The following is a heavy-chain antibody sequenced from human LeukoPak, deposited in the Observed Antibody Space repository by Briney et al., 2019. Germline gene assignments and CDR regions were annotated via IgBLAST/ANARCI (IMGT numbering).Heavy chain of an antibody. V-gene: IGHV3-66*01. D-gene: IGHD3-3*01. CDR3: ARDPSGTTIDNYYTLPKGMDV. J-gene: IGHJ6*02. CDR2: TYSGGTT. CDR1: GFTVTSSY. Sequence: GGSLRLSCAASGFTVTSSYMNWVRQAPGKGLEWISVTYSGGTTYYSESVKDRFIVSRDNSKNTLYLQMSSLTGEDTAIYYCARDPSGTTIDNYYTLPKGMDVWGQGTTVTVSS.